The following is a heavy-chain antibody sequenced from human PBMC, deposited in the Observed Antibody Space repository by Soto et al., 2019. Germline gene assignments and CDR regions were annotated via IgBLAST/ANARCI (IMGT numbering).Heavy chain of an antibody. CDR3: ASIDGKLKYNWNYFLRPEPFDY. J-gene: IGHJ4*02. D-gene: IGHD1-7*01. Sequence: GGSLRLSCAASGFTFSSYAMHWVRQAPGKGLEWVAVISYDGSNKYYADSVKGRFTISRDNSKNTLYLQMNSLRAEDTAVYYCASIDGKLKYNWNYFLRPEPFDYWGQGTLVTVSS. CDR1: GFTFSSYA. V-gene: IGHV3-30-3*01. CDR2: ISYDGSNK.